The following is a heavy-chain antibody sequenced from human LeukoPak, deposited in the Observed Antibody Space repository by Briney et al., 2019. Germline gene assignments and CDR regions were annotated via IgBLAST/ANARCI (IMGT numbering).Heavy chain of an antibody. Sequence: SETLSLTCTVSGGSVISGSHYWSWIRQPQGKGLEWIGYIYYTGSTNYNPSLKSRVTISVDTSKDQFSLKLSSVTAADTAVYYCARATPYSSGWTGYYFDYWGQGTLVTVSS. J-gene: IGHJ4*02. V-gene: IGHV4-61*01. CDR1: GGSVISGSHY. CDR2: IYYTGST. CDR3: ARATPYSSGWTGYYFDY. D-gene: IGHD6-25*01.